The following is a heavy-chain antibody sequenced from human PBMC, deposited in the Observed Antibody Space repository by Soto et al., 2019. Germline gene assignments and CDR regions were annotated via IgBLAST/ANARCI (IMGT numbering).Heavy chain of an antibody. CDR1: GYSFTSYW. D-gene: IGHD2-2*02. J-gene: IGHJ6*02. CDR2: IDPSDSYT. V-gene: IGHV5-10-1*01. Sequence: GESLKISCNGSGYSFTSYWISWVRQMPGKGLEWMGRIDPSDSYTNYSPSFQGHVTISADKSISTAYLQWSSLKASDTAMYYCATSATAAILEYYYYYGMDVWGQGTTVTVSS. CDR3: ATSATAAILEYYYYYGMDV.